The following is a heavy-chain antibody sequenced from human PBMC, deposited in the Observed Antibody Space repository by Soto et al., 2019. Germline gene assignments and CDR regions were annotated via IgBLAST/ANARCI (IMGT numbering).Heavy chain of an antibody. V-gene: IGHV1-3*05. CDR3: ARDVGYSYGDY. Sequence: QVQLVQSGAEEKKPGASVKVSCKASGYTFTSYAMHWVRQAPGQRLEWMGWINAGNGNTKYSQKFQGRVTITRDTSASTAYMELSSLRSEDTAVDYCARDVGYSYGDYWGQGTLVTVSS. CDR2: INAGNGNT. J-gene: IGHJ4*02. D-gene: IGHD5-18*01. CDR1: GYTFTSYA.